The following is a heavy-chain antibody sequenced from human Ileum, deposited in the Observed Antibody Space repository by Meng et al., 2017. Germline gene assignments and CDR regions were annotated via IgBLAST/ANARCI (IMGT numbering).Heavy chain of an antibody. V-gene: IGHV1-24*01. CDR2: FDPEDGET. Sequence: ASVKVSCKVSGYTLTELSIHWVRQAPGKGLEWMGGFDPEDGETIYTQKFQGRVTMTEDTSTDTAYMELSSLRSEDTAVYYCATDQGHSYIVSAHYYYAMDVWGQGTPVTVSS. D-gene: IGHD5/OR15-5a*01. CDR3: ATDQGHSYIVSAHYYYAMDV. J-gene: IGHJ6*02. CDR1: GYTLTELS.